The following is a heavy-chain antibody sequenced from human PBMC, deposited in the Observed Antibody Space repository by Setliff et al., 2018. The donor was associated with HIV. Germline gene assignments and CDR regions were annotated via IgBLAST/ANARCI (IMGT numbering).Heavy chain of an antibody. CDR2: IYYSGDT. CDR3: ARLRQQPYYYMDV. D-gene: IGHD6-13*01. J-gene: IGHJ6*03. V-gene: IGHV4-59*01. CDR1: GGSFSGYY. Sequence: SETLSLTCAVSGGSFSGYYWSWIRQPPGKGLEWIGYIYYSGDTTYNPSLKSRVTLSIHTSKIQFSLRLTSVTAADTAVYYCARLRQQPYYYMDVWGKGTTVTVSS.